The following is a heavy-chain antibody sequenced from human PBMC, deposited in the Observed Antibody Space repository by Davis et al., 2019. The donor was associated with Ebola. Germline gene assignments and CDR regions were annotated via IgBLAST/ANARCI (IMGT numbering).Heavy chain of an antibody. V-gene: IGHV6-1*01. CDR2: TYYSSKWYS. Sequence: PSETLSLTCAISGDSVSASTAWHWVRQPPSRGLEWLGRTYYSSKWYSDYAVSVRGRLTVKLDTSRNQFSLQLNSVTPEDTALYYCARGWLRGGMDVWGEGTTVTV. D-gene: IGHD5-18*01. CDR1: GDSVSASTA. CDR3: ARGWLRGGMDV. J-gene: IGHJ6*02.